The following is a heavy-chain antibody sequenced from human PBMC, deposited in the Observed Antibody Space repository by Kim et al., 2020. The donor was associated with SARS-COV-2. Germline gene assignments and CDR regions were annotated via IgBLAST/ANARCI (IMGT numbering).Heavy chain of an antibody. D-gene: IGHD2-15*01. J-gene: IGHJ6*02. CDR3: ARVALYCSGGTCSPYGMDV. CDR1: GSSIGTSNW. V-gene: IGHV4-4*02. CDR2: IYHTGST. Sequence: SETLSLTCAVSGSSIGTSNWWTWVRQTPAKVLEWIGEIYHTGSTSHYPSLKSRVTISLDKSKNQFSLTLTSLTAADTAVYFCARVALYCSGGTCSPYGMDVWGQGTTFTVSS.